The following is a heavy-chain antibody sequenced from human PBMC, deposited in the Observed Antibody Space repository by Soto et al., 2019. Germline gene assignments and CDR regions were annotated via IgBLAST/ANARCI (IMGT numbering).Heavy chain of an antibody. D-gene: IGHD6-19*01. Sequence: ASVKVSCKASGYTFTSYGISWVRQAPGQGLEWMGWISAYNGNTNYAQKLQGRVTMTTDTSTSTAYMELRSLRSDDTAVYYCARMAGPSLSNHNWFDPWGQGTLVTVSS. V-gene: IGHV1-18*01. J-gene: IGHJ5*02. CDR2: ISAYNGNT. CDR3: ARMAGPSLSNHNWFDP. CDR1: GYTFTSYG.